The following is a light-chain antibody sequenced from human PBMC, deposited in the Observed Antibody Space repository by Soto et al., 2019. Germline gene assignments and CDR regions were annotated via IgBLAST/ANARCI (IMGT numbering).Light chain of an antibody. CDR1: QSVRNN. V-gene: IGKV3-15*01. J-gene: IGKJ5*01. CDR3: QQYNDWPPIT. Sequence: EIMMTQSPATLSVSPGESATLSCRASQSVRNNLAWYQHKPGQAPRLLIYYASTRATGIPARFSGSGSGTEFTLPISSRQSEDFSLYYCQQYNDWPPITFGQGTRLEIK. CDR2: YAS.